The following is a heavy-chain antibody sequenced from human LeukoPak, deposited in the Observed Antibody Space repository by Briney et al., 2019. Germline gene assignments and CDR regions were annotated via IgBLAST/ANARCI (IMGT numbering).Heavy chain of an antibody. CDR1: GGTFSSYA. D-gene: IGHD3-22*01. V-gene: IGHV1-69*13. Sequence: SVKVSCKASGGTFSSYAISWVRQAPGQGLEWMGGIIPIFGTANYAQKFQGRVTITADESTSTAYMELSSLRSEDTAVYYCARGRGNYYDSSGYFDYWGQGTLVTVSS. J-gene: IGHJ4*02. CDR2: IIPIFGTA. CDR3: ARGRGNYYDSSGYFDY.